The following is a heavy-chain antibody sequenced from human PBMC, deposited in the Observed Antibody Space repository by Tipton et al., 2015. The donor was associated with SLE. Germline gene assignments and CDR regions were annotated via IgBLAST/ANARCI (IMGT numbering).Heavy chain of an antibody. Sequence: TLSLTCAVSGGSISSDGYSWSWIRQPPGKGLEWIGYIYHSGSSYYNPSLKSRVTISVDRSKNQFSPKLTSVTAADTALYYCARGPYYYDSSGYFDYWGQGTLVTVSS. V-gene: IGHV4-30-2*01. CDR1: GGSISSDGYS. CDR2: IYHSGSS. CDR3: ARGPYYYDSSGYFDY. D-gene: IGHD3-22*01. J-gene: IGHJ4*02.